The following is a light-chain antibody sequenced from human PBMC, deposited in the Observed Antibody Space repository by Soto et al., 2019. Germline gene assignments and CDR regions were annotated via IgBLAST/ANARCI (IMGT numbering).Light chain of an antibody. Sequence: QSALTQPASVSGSPGQSITISCTATSTDVGGYNYVSWYQQYPGKAPKLMIYEVFNRPSGVSNRFSGSKSGNTASLAITGLQAEDEADYYCQSYDSSLSGVVFGGGTKLTV. CDR2: EVF. CDR3: QSYDSSLSGVV. J-gene: IGLJ2*01. V-gene: IGLV2-14*01. CDR1: STDVGGYNY.